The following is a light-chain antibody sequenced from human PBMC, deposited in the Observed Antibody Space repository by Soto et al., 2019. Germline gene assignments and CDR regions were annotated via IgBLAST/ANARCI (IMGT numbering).Light chain of an antibody. J-gene: IGLJ3*02. CDR2: EVS. V-gene: IGLV2-14*01. CDR3: SSYTSSSTLV. Sequence: QSVLTQPASVSGSPGQSITISCTGTSSDVGGYNYVSWYQQHPGKAPKLMIYEVSNRPSGVSNRFSGSKSGNTDSLPISGLQAEDEADYYCSSYTSSSTLVFGGGTKLTVL. CDR1: SSDVGGYNY.